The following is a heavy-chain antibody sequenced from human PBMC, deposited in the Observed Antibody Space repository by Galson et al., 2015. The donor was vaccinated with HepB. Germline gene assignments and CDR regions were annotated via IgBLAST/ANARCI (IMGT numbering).Heavy chain of an antibody. CDR2: IYYSGST. Sequence: TLSLTCTVSGGSISSGGYYWSWIRQHPGKGLEWIGYIYYSGSTYYNPSLKSRVTISVDTSKNQFSLKLSSVTAADTAVYYCARVGGPYGDCVGYWGQGTLVTVSS. D-gene: IGHD4-17*01. CDR3: ARVGGPYGDCVGY. J-gene: IGHJ4*02. V-gene: IGHV4-31*03. CDR1: GGSISSGGYY.